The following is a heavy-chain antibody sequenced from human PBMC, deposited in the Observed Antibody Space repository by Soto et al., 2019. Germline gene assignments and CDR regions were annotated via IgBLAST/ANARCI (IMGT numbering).Heavy chain of an antibody. CDR1: GYTFTSYA. D-gene: IGHD1-1*01. V-gene: IGHV1-3*01. CDR2: INAGNGNT. CDR3: ARSNWTSRSAWFDP. Sequence: VSCKASGYTFTSYAMHWVRQAPGQRLEWMGWINAGNGNTKYSQKFQGRVTITRDTSASTAYMELSSLRSEDTAVYYCARSNWTSRSAWFDPWGQGTLVTVSS. J-gene: IGHJ5*02.